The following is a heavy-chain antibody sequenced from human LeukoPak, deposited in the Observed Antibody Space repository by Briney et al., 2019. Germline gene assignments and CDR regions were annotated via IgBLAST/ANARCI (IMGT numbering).Heavy chain of an antibody. J-gene: IGHJ3*01. CDR1: GLXFNDYA. CDR2: ISGSGYNT. D-gene: IGHD3-10*01. Sequence: GGSLRLSCAASGLXFNDYAISWVRQTPGKGLEWVSAISGSGYNTYYADSVKGRFTISRDNSKNTLYLQMNSLRAEDTAVYYCATRGAWGQGTMVTVSS. V-gene: IGHV3-23*01. CDR3: ATRGA.